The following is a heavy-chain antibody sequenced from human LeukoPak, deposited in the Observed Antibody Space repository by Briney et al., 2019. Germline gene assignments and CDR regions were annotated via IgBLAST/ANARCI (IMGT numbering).Heavy chain of an antibody. CDR3: ARSERWLQYAFDI. Sequence: PGGSLRLSCAASGFTFSDYYMSWIRQAPGKGLEWVSYISSSGSTIYHADSVKGRFTISRDNAKNSLYLQMNSLRAEDTAVYYCARSERWLQYAFDIWGQGTMVTVSS. V-gene: IGHV3-11*01. D-gene: IGHD5-24*01. CDR1: GFTFSDYY. J-gene: IGHJ3*02. CDR2: ISSSGSTI.